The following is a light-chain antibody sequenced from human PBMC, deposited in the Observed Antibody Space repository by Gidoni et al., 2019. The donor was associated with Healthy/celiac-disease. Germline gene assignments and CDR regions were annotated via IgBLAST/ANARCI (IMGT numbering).Light chain of an antibody. CDR3: QHSYSTTWT. V-gene: IGKV1-39*01. Sequence: DIQMTQSPSSLSASVGDRVTITCRASQSISIYLNWYQQQPGKAPKLLIYAASSLQSGVPSRFSGSGSGTDFTLTISSLQPEDFATYYCQHSYSTTWTFGQGTKVEIK. CDR1: QSISIY. CDR2: AAS. J-gene: IGKJ1*01.